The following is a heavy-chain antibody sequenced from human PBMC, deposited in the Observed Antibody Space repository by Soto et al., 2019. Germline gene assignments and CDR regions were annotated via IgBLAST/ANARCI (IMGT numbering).Heavy chain of an antibody. J-gene: IGHJ4*02. D-gene: IGHD3-9*01. CDR2: ISGSGGST. CDR3: AKDWGYYDIVTGAYDY. CDR1: GCTFSSYA. Sequence: GGSLRLSCAASGCTFSSYAMSWVRQAPGKGLEWVSAISGSGGSTYYADSVKGRFTISRDNSKNTLYLQMNSLRAEDTAVYYCAKDWGYYDIVTGAYDYWGQRTLVTVSS. V-gene: IGHV3-23*01.